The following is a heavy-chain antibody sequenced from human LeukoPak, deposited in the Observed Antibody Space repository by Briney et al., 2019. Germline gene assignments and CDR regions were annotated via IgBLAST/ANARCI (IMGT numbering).Heavy chain of an antibody. J-gene: IGHJ5*02. CDR1: GFTFSSYA. CDR3: AKVGYYDSSGYYNH. D-gene: IGHD3-22*01. CDR2: ISGSGGST. Sequence: PGGSLRLSCAASGFTFSSYAMSWVRQAPGKGLEWVSAISGSGGSTYYADSVKGRFTISRDNSKNTLYLQMNSLRAEDTAVYYCAKVGYYDSSGYYNHWGQGTLVTVSS. V-gene: IGHV3-23*01.